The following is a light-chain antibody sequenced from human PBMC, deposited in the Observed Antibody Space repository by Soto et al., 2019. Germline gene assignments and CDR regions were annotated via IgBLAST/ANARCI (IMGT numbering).Light chain of an antibody. CDR1: QDISNY. J-gene: IGKJ4*01. CDR2: DAS. Sequence: DIQMTQSGSSLSASVGDRVTITCQASQDISNYLNWYQQKPGKAPKLLIYDASNLETGVPSRFSGSGSGTDFTFTISSLQPEDIATYYCQQYDNLHLTFGGGTKVEIK. V-gene: IGKV1-33*01. CDR3: QQYDNLHLT.